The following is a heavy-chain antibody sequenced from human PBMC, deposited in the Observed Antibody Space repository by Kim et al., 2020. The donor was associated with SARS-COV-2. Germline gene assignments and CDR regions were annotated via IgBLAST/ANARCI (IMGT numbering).Heavy chain of an antibody. V-gene: IGHV3-7*01. D-gene: IGHD3-9*01. CDR2: IRQDGSEK. Sequence: GGSLRLSCAASGFTFSSYWMSWVRQAPGKGLEWVANIRQDGSEKYYVYSVTGRFTISSANAKNCLYLQMNSLRAEDTAVYYCARDGPRYYDILSGYNRLAHTADPYIDYWGQGTLVTVSS. J-gene: IGHJ4*02. CDR3: ARDGPRYYDILSGYNRLAHTADPYIDY. CDR1: GFTFSSYW.